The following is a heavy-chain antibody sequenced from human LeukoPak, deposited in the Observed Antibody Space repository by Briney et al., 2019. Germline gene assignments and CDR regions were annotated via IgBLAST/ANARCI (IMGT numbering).Heavy chain of an antibody. CDR1: GGSISSGGYY. CDR2: IYHSGST. V-gene: IGHV4-30-2*01. Sequence: SETLSLTCTVSGGSISSGGYYWSWLRQPSGKGLEWIGYIYHSGSTYYNPSLKSRVTISVDRSKNQFSLKLSSVTAADTAVYYCASNFWEGAFDIWGQGTMVTVSS. CDR3: ASNFWEGAFDI. J-gene: IGHJ3*02. D-gene: IGHD3-3*01.